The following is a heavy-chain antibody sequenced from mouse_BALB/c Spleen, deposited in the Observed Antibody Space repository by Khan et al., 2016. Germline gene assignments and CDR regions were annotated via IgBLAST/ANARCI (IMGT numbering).Heavy chain of an antibody. J-gene: IGHJ2*01. D-gene: IGHD2-1*01. V-gene: IGHV10S3*01. Sequence: EVQLVETGGGLVQPKGSLKLSCAASGFTFNTNAMNWVRQAPGTGLEWVARIRSKSNNYATYYADSVKDRFTISRDDSQGMSYLQMNNLKTEDTAMYYWMREGRNGKGFDYWGQGTTLTVSS. CDR2: IRSKSNNYAT. CDR3: MREGRNGKGFDY. CDR1: GFTFNTNA.